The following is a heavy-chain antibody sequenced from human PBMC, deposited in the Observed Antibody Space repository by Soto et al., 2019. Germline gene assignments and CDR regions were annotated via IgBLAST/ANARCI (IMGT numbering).Heavy chain of an antibody. J-gene: IGHJ6*02. V-gene: IGHV1-46*01. CDR2: INPSGGST. CDR1: GYTITSHY. CDR3: ARDEIVGATLFRNNYYGMDV. D-gene: IGHD1-26*01. Sequence: QVQLVQSGAEVKKPGASVKVSCKASGYTITSHYMHWVRQAPGQGLEWMGVINPSGGSTSYEQKFRGRVTMTRDTSTSTVYMELSSLRSEDKSVYYCARDEIVGATLFRNNYYGMDVWGQGTTVTVSS.